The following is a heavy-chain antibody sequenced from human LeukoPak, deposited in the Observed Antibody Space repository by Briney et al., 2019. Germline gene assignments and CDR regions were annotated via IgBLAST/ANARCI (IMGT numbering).Heavy chain of an antibody. CDR1: GGSISSYY. Sequence: PSETLSLTCTVSGGSISSYYWSWIRQPPGKGLEWIGYIQNRGSTNYNPFLKSRVTLSVDTSKNQFSLKLTSVTAADTAVYYCARGVEPLAANTLAYWGQGTLVTVSS. J-gene: IGHJ4*02. V-gene: IGHV4-59*01. D-gene: IGHD1-14*01. CDR3: ARGVEPLAANTLAY. CDR2: IQNRGST.